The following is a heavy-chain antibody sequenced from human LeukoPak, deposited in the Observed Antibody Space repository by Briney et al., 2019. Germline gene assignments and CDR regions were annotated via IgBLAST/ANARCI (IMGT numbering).Heavy chain of an antibody. V-gene: IGHV3-23*01. CDR2: IDRSGGST. D-gene: IGHD5-24*01. Sequence: GGTLRLSCVASGFTFSSDGMCWVRHTPGTGQERVSAIDRSGGSTNYADSVQGRFTLSRENSKTTLYLKMNSLRAEDTAVYYCAKERPKAANNYGYDYDYWGQGLLVTVSS. J-gene: IGHJ4*02. CDR1: GFTFSSDG. CDR3: AKERPKAANNYGYDYDY.